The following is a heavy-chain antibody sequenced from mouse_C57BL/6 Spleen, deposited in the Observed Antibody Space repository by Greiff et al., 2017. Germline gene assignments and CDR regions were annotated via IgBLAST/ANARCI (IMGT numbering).Heavy chain of an antibody. D-gene: IGHD1-1*01. CDR1: GYAFSSYW. J-gene: IGHJ2*01. CDR2: IYPGDGDT. CDR3: ARSGYYYGSGDY. V-gene: IGHV1-80*01. Sequence: QVQLQQSGAELVKPGASVKISCKASGYAFSSYWMNWVKQRPGKGLEWIGQIYPGDGDTNYNGKLKGKATLTADKSSSTAYMQLSSLTSEDSAVYFCARSGYYYGSGDYWGQGTTLTVSS.